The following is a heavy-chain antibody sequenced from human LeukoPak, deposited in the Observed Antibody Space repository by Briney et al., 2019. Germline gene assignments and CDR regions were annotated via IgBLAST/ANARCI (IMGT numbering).Heavy chain of an antibody. J-gene: IGHJ4*02. Sequence: SETLSLTCAVYGGSFSGYYWSRIRQPPGKGLEWIGSIYYSGSTYYNPSLKSRVTISVDTSKNQLSLKLSSVTAADTAVYYCARQTNPGSLDYWGQGTLVTVSS. CDR2: IYYSGST. V-gene: IGHV4-34*01. CDR3: ARQTNPGSLDY. CDR1: GGSFSGYY. D-gene: IGHD2-8*01.